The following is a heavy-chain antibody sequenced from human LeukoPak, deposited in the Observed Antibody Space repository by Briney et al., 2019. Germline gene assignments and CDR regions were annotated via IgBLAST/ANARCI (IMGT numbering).Heavy chain of an antibody. J-gene: IGHJ4*02. D-gene: IGHD2-2*01. CDR1: GGSISSSSYY. CDR2: IYYSGST. Sequence: SETLSLTCTVSGGSISSSSYYWSWIRQPPGKGLEWIGYIYYSGSTNYNPSLKSRVTISVDTSKNQFSLKLSSVTAADTAVYYCARGQNRGVSLLGTSHWEVDFDYWGQGTLVTVSS. CDR3: ARGQNRGVSLLGTSHWEVDFDY. V-gene: IGHV4-61*01.